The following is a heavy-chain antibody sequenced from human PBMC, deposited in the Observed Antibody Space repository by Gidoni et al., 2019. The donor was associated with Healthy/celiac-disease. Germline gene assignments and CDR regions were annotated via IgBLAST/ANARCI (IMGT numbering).Heavy chain of an antibody. CDR3: ARDFGSVDYYGMDV. CDR1: GFTVSSNY. D-gene: IGHD3-16*01. J-gene: IGHJ6*02. Sequence: EVQLVESGGGLVQPGGSLRLSCAASGFTVSSNYMSWVRQAPGKGLEWVSVIYSGGSTYYADSVKGRFTISRHNSKNTLYLQMNSLRAEDTAVYYCARDFGSVDYYGMDVWGQGTTVTVSS. CDR2: IYSGGST. V-gene: IGHV3-53*04.